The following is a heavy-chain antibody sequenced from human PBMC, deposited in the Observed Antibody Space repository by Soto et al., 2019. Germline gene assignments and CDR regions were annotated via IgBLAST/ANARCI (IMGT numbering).Heavy chain of an antibody. J-gene: IGHJ4*02. CDR2: ISGSGGST. V-gene: IGHV3-23*01. CDR1: VFTFISYA. Sequence: PGWSLRLSCASSVFTFISYAMSWVRQAPGKGLEWVSAISGSGGSTYYADSVKGRFTISRDNSKNTLYLQMNSLRAEDTAVYYCAKGPLSYYYDSSGYLDYWGQGTQVTVSS. CDR3: AKGPLSYYYDSSGYLDY. D-gene: IGHD3-22*01.